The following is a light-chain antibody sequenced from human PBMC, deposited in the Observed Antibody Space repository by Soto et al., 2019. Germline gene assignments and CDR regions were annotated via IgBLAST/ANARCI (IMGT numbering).Light chain of an antibody. CDR3: HHYET. V-gene: IGKV3-15*01. CDR2: DTS. CDR1: QSVSIH. J-gene: IGKJ1*01. Sequence: ETVMTQSPGTLSVSLGERATLSCRASQSVSIHLAWYQQKPGQAPRLLIYDTSTRATGIPARFSGSGSGTEFTLTISSLQSEDFAVYYCHHYETFGQGTKGDIK.